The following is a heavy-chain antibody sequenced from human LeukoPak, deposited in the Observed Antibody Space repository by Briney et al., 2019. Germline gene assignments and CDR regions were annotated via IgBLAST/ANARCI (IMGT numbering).Heavy chain of an antibody. Sequence: ASVKVSCKASGGTISSYTISWVGQAHGQGLEWMGRIIPILGIANYAQKFQGRVTITADKSTSTAYMELSSLRSEDTAVYYCARLAYSGSPIDYWGQGTLVTVSS. CDR1: GGTISSYT. CDR3: ARLAYSGSPIDY. CDR2: IIPILGIA. D-gene: IGHD1-26*01. V-gene: IGHV1-69*02. J-gene: IGHJ4*02.